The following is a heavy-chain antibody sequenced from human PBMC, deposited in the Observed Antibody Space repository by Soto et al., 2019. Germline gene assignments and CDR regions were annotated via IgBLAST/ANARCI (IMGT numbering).Heavy chain of an antibody. CDR2: IHHSGST. CDR1: GGSFSAYY. J-gene: IGHJ6*01. CDR3: ARVRAVTATFYYYYGMDG. Sequence: LSLTCAVYGGSFSAYYWSWIRQPPGKGLEWLGEIHHSGSTNYNPSLKSRVSISVDTSKNQSSLKLISVTAADTAAYYCARVRAVTATFYYYYGMDGWGQGTRVTVSS. D-gene: IGHD2-21*02. V-gene: IGHV4-34*01.